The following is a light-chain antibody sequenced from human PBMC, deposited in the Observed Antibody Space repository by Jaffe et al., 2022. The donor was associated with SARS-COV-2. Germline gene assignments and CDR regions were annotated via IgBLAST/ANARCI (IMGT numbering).Light chain of an antibody. CDR2: DVS. CDR1: SSDIGAYDY. V-gene: IGLV2-14*03. CDR3: SSYTSTSTVI. Sequence: QSALTQPASVSGSPGQSITISCTGTSSDIGAYDYVSWYQQHPGKAPKLMIYDVSNRPSGISNRFSGSKSDYTASLTISGLQAEDEADYYCSSYTSTSTVIFGGGTKLTVL. J-gene: IGLJ2*01.